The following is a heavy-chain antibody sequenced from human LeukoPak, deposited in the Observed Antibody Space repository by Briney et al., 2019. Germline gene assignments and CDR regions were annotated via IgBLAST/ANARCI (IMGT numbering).Heavy chain of an antibody. CDR3: AKGSVVVAALDY. Sequence: GGSLRLSCAASGFTFSSYGMDWVRQAPGKGLEWVAVISYDGSNKYYADSVKGRFTISRDNSKNTLYLQMNSLRAEDTAVYYCAKGSVVVAALDYWGQGTLVTVSS. D-gene: IGHD2-15*01. CDR2: ISYDGSNK. CDR1: GFTFSSYG. J-gene: IGHJ4*02. V-gene: IGHV3-30*18.